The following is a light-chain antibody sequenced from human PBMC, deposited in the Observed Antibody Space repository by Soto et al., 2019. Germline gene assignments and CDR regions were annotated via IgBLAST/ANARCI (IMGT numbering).Light chain of an antibody. CDR3: CSYAGSSTCV. J-gene: IGLJ1*01. CDR1: SSDVGNYNL. CDR2: EVS. V-gene: IGLV2-23*02. Sequence: QSVLTQPASVPGSPGQSITISCTGTSSDVGNYNLVTWYQQHPGKAPKLMIYEVSKRPSRVSNRFSGSKSGNTASLTISGLQAEDEADYYCCSYAGSSTCVFGTGTKLTVL.